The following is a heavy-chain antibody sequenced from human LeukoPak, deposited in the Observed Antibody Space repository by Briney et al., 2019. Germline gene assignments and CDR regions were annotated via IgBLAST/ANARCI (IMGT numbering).Heavy chain of an antibody. Sequence: GGSLRLSCAASGFTFSSYVMNWVRQAPGKGLEWVSAISGSGDSTYYADSIKGRFTISRDNAKNTLYLQMNSLRAEDTAVYYCAKDGITHDDFWSGYYEVENFNDWGQGTLVTVSS. CDR3: AKDGITHDDFWSGYYEVENFND. V-gene: IGHV3-23*01. J-gene: IGHJ4*02. CDR2: ISGSGDST. CDR1: GFTFSSYV. D-gene: IGHD3-3*01.